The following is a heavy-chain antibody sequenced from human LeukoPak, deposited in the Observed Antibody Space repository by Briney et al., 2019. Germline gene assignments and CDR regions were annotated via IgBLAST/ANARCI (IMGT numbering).Heavy chain of an antibody. Sequence: PGGSLRLSCAASGFTFSSYGMHWVRQAPGKGLEWVAVISYDGSNKYYADSVKGRFTISRDNSKNTLYLQMNSLRAEDTAMYYCARRDDHNGRDYWGQGTLVTVSS. CDR1: GFTFSSYG. D-gene: IGHD5-24*01. CDR3: ARRDDHNGRDY. V-gene: IGHV3-30*03. CDR2: ISYDGSNK. J-gene: IGHJ4*02.